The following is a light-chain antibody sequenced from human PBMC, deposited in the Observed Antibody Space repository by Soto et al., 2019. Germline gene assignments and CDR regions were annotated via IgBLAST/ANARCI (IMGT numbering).Light chain of an antibody. CDR1: QSLLHRNGYNY. J-gene: IGKJ4*01. V-gene: IGKV2-28*01. Sequence: DIVLTQSPLSLPVTPGEPASISCRSSQSLLHRNGYNYLDWYLQQPGQSPQLLIYLGSNRASGVPDRVRGSGSGEDFTLKISRVEAEDVGIYYCMQALQSPLSFGGGTKVELK. CDR2: LGS. CDR3: MQALQSPLS.